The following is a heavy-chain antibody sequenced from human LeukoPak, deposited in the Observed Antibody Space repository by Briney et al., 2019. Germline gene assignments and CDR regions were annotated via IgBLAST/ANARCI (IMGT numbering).Heavy chain of an antibody. V-gene: IGHV6-1*01. CDR1: GDSVSSNSAS. D-gene: IGHD5/OR15-5a*01. CDR3: TRRQYSVYEGYFDF. CDR2: THFSSRWYY. J-gene: IGHJ4*02. Sequence: SQTLSLTCAISGDSVSSNSASWNWLRQSPSRGLEWLGRTHFSSRWYYDYADSVKSRITISPDTSMNHVSLQLNSVTPEDTAMYYCTRRQYSVYEGYFDFWGQGTLVTVSS.